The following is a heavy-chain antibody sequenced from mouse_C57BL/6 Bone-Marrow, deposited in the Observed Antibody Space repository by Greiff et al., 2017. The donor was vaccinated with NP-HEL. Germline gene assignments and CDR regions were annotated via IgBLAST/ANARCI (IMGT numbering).Heavy chain of an antibody. V-gene: IGHV5-4*01. Sequence: EVQLVESGGGLVKPGGSLKLSCAASGFTFSSYAMSWVRQTPEKRLEWVATISDGGSYTYYPDNVKGRFTISRDNAKNNLYLQMSHLKSEDTAMYYCARDYYGSSSWFADWGQGTLVTVSA. CDR1: GFTFSSYA. J-gene: IGHJ3*01. CDR2: ISDGGSYT. CDR3: ARDYYGSSSWFAD. D-gene: IGHD1-1*01.